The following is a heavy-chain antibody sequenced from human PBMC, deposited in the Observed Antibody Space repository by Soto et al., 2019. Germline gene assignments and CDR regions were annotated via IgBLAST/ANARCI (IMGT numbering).Heavy chain of an antibody. CDR2: INEDGTKR. D-gene: IGHD2-15*01. CDR3: TRWDGRCSGGSCFFDS. J-gene: IGHJ4*02. CDR1: GFSLTRYW. V-gene: IGHV3-7*01. Sequence: VGSLRLSCIASGFSLTRYWMSCVRQTPGKGLEWVAKINEDGTKRDYMESVEGRFTISRDNAKNSLSLQMNSLRADDTAVYYCTRWDGRCSGGSCFFDSWGQGTLVTVS.